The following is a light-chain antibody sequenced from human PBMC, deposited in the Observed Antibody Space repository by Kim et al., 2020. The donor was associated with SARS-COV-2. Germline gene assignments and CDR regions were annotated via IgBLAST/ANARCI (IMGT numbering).Light chain of an antibody. Sequence: GQAVTISCTGTSSDVGSYDLVSWYQQYPGKAPKFMIYEVSKRPSGVSNRFSGSKSGNTASLTISGLQAEDEADYYCCSYAGGSTLIFGRGTQLTVL. CDR2: EVS. J-gene: IGLJ2*01. V-gene: IGLV2-23*02. CDR3: CSYAGGSTLI. CDR1: SSDVGSYDL.